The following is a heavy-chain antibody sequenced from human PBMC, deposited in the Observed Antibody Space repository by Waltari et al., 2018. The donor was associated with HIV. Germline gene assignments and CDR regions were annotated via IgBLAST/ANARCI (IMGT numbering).Heavy chain of an antibody. CDR2: IYYSGLT. D-gene: IGHD6-13*01. CDR1: GGSISSYY. J-gene: IGHJ4*02. V-gene: IGHV4-59*01. Sequence: QVQLQESGPGLAKPSETLSLSCTVSGGSISSYYWSWTRQPPGKGLEWIGYIYYSGLTNYNPTLNSRVTISVDTSKNQFSLKLSSVTAADTAVYYCARDLGESSSWFGGVIGHWGQGILVTVSS. CDR3: ARDLGESSSWFGGVIGH.